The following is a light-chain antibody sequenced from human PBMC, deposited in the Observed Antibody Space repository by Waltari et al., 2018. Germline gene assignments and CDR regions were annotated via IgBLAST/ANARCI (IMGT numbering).Light chain of an antibody. V-gene: IGKV1-16*02. J-gene: IGKJ4*01. Sequence: DIQMTQSPSSLSASVGDRVTITCRASQGIANHLAWFKQKPGKATKSLIYAASSLQSGVSSKFRCSRSVTEFTLTITYRQPEDFATYCCQQYSSFPVTFGGGTKVEIK. CDR2: AAS. CDR3: QQYSSFPVT. CDR1: QGIANH.